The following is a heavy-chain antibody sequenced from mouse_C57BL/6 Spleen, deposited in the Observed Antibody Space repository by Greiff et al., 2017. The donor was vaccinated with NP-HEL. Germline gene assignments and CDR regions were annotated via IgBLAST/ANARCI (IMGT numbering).Heavy chain of an antibody. CDR3: ARDEGTGFDY. D-gene: IGHD4-1*01. CDR2: IYPSDSET. V-gene: IGHV1-61*01. Sequence: VKLQQPGAELVRPGSSVKLSCKASGYTFTSYWMDWVKQRPGQGLEWIGNIYPSDSETHYNQKFKDKATLTVDKSSSTAYMQLSSLTSEDSAVYYCARDEGTGFDYWGQGTTLTVSS. J-gene: IGHJ2*01. CDR1: GYTFTSYW.